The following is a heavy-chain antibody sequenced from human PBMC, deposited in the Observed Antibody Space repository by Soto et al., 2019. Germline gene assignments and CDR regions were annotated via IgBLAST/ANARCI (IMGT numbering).Heavy chain of an antibody. Sequence: GGSLRLSCAASEFTFNNYAMTWVRQTPGKGLEWVAGISGPGGRTYYADSVKGRFTISRDNSKNTLFLQMNGLRGEDTAVYYCAKVESYDFWGGYDYYDYSHYGMDVWG. D-gene: IGHD3-3*01. CDR3: AKVESYDFWGGYDYYDYSHYGMDV. CDR2: ISGPGGRT. J-gene: IGHJ6*02. CDR1: EFTFNNYA. V-gene: IGHV3-23*01.